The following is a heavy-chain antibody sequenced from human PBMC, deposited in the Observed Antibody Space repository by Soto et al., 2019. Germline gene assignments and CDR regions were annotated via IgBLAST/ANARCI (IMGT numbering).Heavy chain of an antibody. CDR2: IKSKTDCGTT. D-gene: IGHD3-3*01. V-gene: IGHV3-15*01. J-gene: IGHJ3*02. CDR3: TTAGVYDFWSGYYTGAFDI. CDR1: VFTFSNAW. Sequence: PGGSLRLSCAASVFTFSNAWMSCVRQAPGKGLEWVGRIKSKTDCGTTDYAAPVKGRFTISRDDSKNTLYLQMNSLKTEDTAVYYCTTAGVYDFWSGYYTGAFDIWGQGTMVTVSS.